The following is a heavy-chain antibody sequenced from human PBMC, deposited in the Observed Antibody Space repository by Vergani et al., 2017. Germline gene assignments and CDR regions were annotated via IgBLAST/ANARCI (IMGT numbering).Heavy chain of an antibody. D-gene: IGHD6-19*01. Sequence: QLQLQESGPGLVKPSETLSLTCTVSGGSISSSSSYWGWIRQPPGKGLEWIGSIYYSGSTYYNPSLKSRVTISVDTTKNQFTLKLSSVTAAYAAVYYCAATSIGSGGLNYYYGMDVWGQGTTVTVSS. CDR1: GGSISSSSSY. J-gene: IGHJ6*02. CDR2: IYYSGST. V-gene: IGHV4-39*01. CDR3: AATSIGSGGLNYYYGMDV.